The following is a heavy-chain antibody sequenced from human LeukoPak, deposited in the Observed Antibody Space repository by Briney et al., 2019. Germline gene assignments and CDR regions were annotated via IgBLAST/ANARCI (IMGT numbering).Heavy chain of an antibody. Sequence: GGSLRLSCAASGFTVSSNYMSWVRQAPGKGLEWVANIKQDGSEKYYVDSVKGRFTISRDNAKNSLYLQMNSLRAEDTAVYYCARDSARNYDAFDIWGQGTMVTVSS. CDR1: GFTVSSNY. J-gene: IGHJ3*02. V-gene: IGHV3-7*01. D-gene: IGHD1-1*01. CDR3: ARDSARNYDAFDI. CDR2: IKQDGSEK.